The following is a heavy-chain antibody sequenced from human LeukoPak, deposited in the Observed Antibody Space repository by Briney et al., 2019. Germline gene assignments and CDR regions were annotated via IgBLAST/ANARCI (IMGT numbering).Heavy chain of an antibody. J-gene: IGHJ6*02. D-gene: IGHD6-13*01. CDR3: ARVGDSSSWYYGMDV. V-gene: IGHV4-59*01. CDR1: GGSISSYY. Sequence: PSETLSLTCTVSGGSISSYYWSWIRQPPGEGLEWLGYIYYSGSTNYNPSLKSRVTISVDTSKNQFSLKLSSVTAADTAVYYCARVGDSSSWYYGMDVWGQGTTVTVSS. CDR2: IYYSGST.